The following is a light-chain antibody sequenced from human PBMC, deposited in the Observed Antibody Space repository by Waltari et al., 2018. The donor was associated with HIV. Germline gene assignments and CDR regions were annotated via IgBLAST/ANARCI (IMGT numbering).Light chain of an antibody. V-gene: IGLV1-40*01. CDR1: SSNIGEGYD. J-gene: IGLJ2*01. CDR3: QSFDSSLSSSVV. CDR2: GDT. Sequence: QSVLTQAPSVSGAPGQRVTISCSGSSSNIGEGYDVHWYQQRPGTAPKLLIYGDTNRPSGVPDRFSGSKSGTSASLVITGLQADDEADYYCQSFDSSLSSSVVFGGGTKLTVL.